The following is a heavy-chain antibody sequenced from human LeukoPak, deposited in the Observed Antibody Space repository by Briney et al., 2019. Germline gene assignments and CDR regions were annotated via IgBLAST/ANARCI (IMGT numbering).Heavy chain of an antibody. CDR1: GASISRGGYY. J-gene: IGHJ5*02. Sequence: KTSETLSLTCTVSGASISRGGYYWSWIRQYPGKGLEWIGYIYYSGYTYYNPSLKSQVTISIDTSKNQFSLRLSSVTAADTAVYYCARDGEKRFGELLPIGWFDPWGQGTVVTVSS. D-gene: IGHD3-10*01. V-gene: IGHV4-31*01. CDR3: ARDGEKRFGELLPIGWFDP. CDR2: IYYSGYT.